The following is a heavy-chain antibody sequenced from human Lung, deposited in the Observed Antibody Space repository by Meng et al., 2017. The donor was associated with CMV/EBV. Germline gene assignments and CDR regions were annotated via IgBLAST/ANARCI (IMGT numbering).Heavy chain of an antibody. D-gene: IGHD2-2*02. J-gene: IGHJ4*02. CDR1: GFSFNTYT. V-gene: IGHV3-21*01. CDR2: VSDGGDYV. Sequence: SCAASGFSFNTYTLNWVRQAPGKGLEWVSSVSDGGDYVYYADSVKGRFTISRDNARNSLFLQMNSLRAEDTAVYYCARDLGYCSRTSCYMFYCDYWXQGTXVTVSS. CDR3: ARDLGYCSRTSCYMFYCDY.